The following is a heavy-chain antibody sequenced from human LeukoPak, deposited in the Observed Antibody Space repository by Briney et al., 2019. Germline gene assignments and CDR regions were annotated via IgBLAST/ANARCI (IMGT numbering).Heavy chain of an antibody. D-gene: IGHD6-13*01. J-gene: IGHJ6*03. CDR2: INPNSGGT. Sequence: ASVKVSCKASGYTFTGYYMHWVRQAPGQGLEWVGWINPNSGGTNYAQKFQGRVTMTRDTSISTAYMELSRLRSDDTAVYYCARDTGIAAAGPDYYYYYYMDVWGKGTTVTISS. CDR1: GYTFTGYY. V-gene: IGHV1-2*02. CDR3: ARDTGIAAAGPDYYYYYYMDV.